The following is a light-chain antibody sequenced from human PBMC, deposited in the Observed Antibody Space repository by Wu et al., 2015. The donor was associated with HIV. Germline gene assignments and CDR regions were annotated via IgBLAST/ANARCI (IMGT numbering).Light chain of an antibody. CDR3: QQYKSDPRT. J-gene: IGKJ1*01. CDR1: QSINHY. CDR2: KAS. Sequence: DIQMTQSPSTLSASVGDRVTITCRVSQSINHYLAWYQQKPGKAPKLLIYKASSLESGVPSRFSGSESGTEFTLTISSLQPDDFVTYYCQQYKSDPRTFGQGTKVEIQ. V-gene: IGKV1-5*03.